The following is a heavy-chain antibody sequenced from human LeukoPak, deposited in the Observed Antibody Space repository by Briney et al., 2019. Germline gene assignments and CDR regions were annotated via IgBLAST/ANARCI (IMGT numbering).Heavy chain of an antibody. J-gene: IGHJ6*02. CDR1: GGSFSGYY. V-gene: IGHV3-23*01. CDR2: ISGSGDST. Sequence: PSETLSLTCAVYGGSFSGYYWSWIRQPPGKGLEWVASISGSGDSTNYGDSVKGRFTISRDNFKRTVHLEMSNLRADDTAMYYCVRRAAVRGMDFWGLGTTVIVSS. D-gene: IGHD1-14*01. CDR3: VRRAAVRGMDF.